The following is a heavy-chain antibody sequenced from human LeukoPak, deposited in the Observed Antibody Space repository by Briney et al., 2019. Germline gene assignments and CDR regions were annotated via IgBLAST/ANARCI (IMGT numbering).Heavy chain of an antibody. Sequence: SETLSLTCTVSGDSISGYYWSWIRQPPGKGLEWIGYIYYSGSTNYNPSLKSRVTISEDTSKNQFSLKLSSVTAADTAMYYCARGAGSTTSNDAFDIWGQGTMVTVSS. CDR1: GDSISGYY. V-gene: IGHV4-59*12. J-gene: IGHJ3*02. CDR2: IYYSGST. D-gene: IGHD1-1*01. CDR3: ARGAGSTTSNDAFDI.